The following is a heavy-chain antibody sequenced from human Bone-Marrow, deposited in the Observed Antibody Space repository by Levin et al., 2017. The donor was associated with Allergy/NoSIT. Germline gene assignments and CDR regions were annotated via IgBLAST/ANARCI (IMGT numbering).Heavy chain of an antibody. V-gene: IGHV3-33*01. CDR3: ARDPTPRIQLWLVGPDY. J-gene: IGHJ4*02. CDR1: GFTFSSYG. D-gene: IGHD5-18*01. Sequence: GGSLRLSCAASGFTFSSYGMHWVRQAPGKGLEWVAVIWYDGSNKYYADSVKGRFTISRDNSKNTLYLQMNSLRAEDTAVYYCARDPTPRIQLWLVGPDYWGQGTLVTVSS. CDR2: IWYDGSNK.